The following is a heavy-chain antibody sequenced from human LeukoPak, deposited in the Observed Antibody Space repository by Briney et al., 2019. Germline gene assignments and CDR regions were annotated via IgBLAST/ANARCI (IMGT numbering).Heavy chain of an antibody. CDR2: IYYSGST. CDR1: GGSLSSYY. J-gene: IGHJ5*02. Sequence: SETLSLTCTVSGGSLSSYYRSWIRQPPGKGLEWIGYIYYSGSTNYNPSLKSRVTVSLDTSKSQLSLKLSSVTAADTAVYYCARALGYCSGGSCSGGWFDPWGQGTLVTVSS. D-gene: IGHD2-15*01. V-gene: IGHV4-59*08. CDR3: ARALGYCSGGSCSGGWFDP.